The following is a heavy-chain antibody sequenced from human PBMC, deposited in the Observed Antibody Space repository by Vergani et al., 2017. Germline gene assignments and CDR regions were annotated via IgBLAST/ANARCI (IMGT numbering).Heavy chain of an antibody. V-gene: IGHV4-39*01. J-gene: IGHJ2*01. CDR3: ARGRGDNWYFDL. Sequence: QLQLQESGPGLVKPSETLSLICTVSGGSINPSSSFWGWLRQSPGKGLEWIGSINYVGRTYYIPSLQSRATVSVDTSKNQFSLNLTSVTTADTAVYYWARGRGDNWYFDLWGRGTLVTVSS. CDR1: GGSINPSSSF. D-gene: IGHD3-10*01. CDR2: INYVGRT.